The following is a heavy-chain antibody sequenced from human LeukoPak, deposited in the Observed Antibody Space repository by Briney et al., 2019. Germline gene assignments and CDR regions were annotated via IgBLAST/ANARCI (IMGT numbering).Heavy chain of an antibody. CDR2: ISSSSSYI. J-gene: IGHJ4*02. CDR1: GFTFSSYS. D-gene: IGHD6-13*01. Sequence: PGGSLRLSCAASGFTFSSYSMNWVRQAPGKGLEWVSSISSSSSYIYYADSVKGRFTISRDNAKNSLYLQMNSLRAEDTAVYYCARSRGPVSSPDDYWGQGTLVTVSS. V-gene: IGHV3-21*01. CDR3: ARSRGPVSSPDDY.